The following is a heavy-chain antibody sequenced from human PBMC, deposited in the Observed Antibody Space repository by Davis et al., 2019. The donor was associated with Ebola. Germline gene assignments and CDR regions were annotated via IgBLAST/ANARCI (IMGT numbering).Heavy chain of an antibody. D-gene: IGHD7-27*01. J-gene: IGHJ6*03. V-gene: IGHV3-7*03. Sequence: GGSLRLSCAASGFTFSSYWMIWVRHAPGKGLEWVANINQDGSDQYYMDSVKGRFTISRDNAKSSLFLQMNSLKAEDTAVYYCSREWNTPLGIYYYFYMDVWGKGTAVTVSS. CDR1: GFTFSSYW. CDR2: INQDGSDQ. CDR3: SREWNTPLGIYYYFYMDV.